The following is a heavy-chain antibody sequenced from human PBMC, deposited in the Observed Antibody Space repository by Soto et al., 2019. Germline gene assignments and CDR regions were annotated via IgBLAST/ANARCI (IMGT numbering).Heavy chain of an antibody. CDR1: GYTFTSYG. D-gene: IGHD3-10*01. CDR3: ARDFAPRGFSGMDV. CDR2: ISAYNGNT. V-gene: IGHV1-18*01. Sequence: QVQLVQSGAEVKKPGASVKVSCKASGYTFTSYGISWVRQAPGQGLEWMGWISAYNGNTNYAQKLKGRVTMTTDTSTCRAYMELRSLRSDDRSVYSCARDFAPRGFSGMDVWGQGTTVTVSS. J-gene: IGHJ6*01.